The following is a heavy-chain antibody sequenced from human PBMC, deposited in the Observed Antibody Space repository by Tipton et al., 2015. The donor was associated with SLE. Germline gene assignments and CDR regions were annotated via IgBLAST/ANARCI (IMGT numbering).Heavy chain of an antibody. J-gene: IGHJ4*02. CDR1: GGSISRYN. D-gene: IGHD2-21*01. V-gene: IGHV4-59*01. CDR2: FYSSGVT. CDR3: ARTHLFSPFDF. Sequence: TLSLTRTVSGGSISRYNWNWIRQPPGKGLEWIGYFYSSGVTNYNPSLKSRVTISLDTSKNQFSLELSSVTAADTAVYYCARTHLFSPFDFWGQGTLVTVSS.